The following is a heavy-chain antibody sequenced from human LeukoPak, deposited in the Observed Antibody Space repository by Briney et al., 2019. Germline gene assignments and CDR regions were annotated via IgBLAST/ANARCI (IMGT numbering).Heavy chain of an antibody. CDR1: GFTFNYA. V-gene: IGHV3-23*01. Sequence: PGGTLRLSCAASGFTFNYAMNWVRQAPGKGLEWVSAILGGGDTTSYADSVKGRFTISRDNSKNTLYLQMNSLRAEDTAVYYCAKDLVSQRGVGSSEKVDYWGQGTLVTVSS. CDR3: AKDLVSQRGVGSSEKVDY. D-gene: IGHD3-10*01. CDR2: ILGGGDTT. J-gene: IGHJ4*02.